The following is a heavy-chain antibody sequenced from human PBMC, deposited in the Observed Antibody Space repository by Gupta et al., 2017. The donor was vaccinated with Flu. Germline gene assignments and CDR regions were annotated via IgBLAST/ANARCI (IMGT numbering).Heavy chain of an antibody. V-gene: IGHV4-59*08. Sequence: PPGQRLEWIGDISHTGSTNYNPSLKGRVEISVDTSKNHLSLKLNPVTAADTAVYYCARRDYSTYGYYYYMDVWGKGTTVTVSS. CDR2: ISHTGST. J-gene: IGHJ6*03. D-gene: IGHD4-4*01. CDR3: ARRDYSTYGYYYYMDV.